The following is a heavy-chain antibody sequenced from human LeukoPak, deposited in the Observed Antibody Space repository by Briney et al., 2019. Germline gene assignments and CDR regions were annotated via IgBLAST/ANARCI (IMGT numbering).Heavy chain of an antibody. Sequence: GGSLRLSCVASGFTFSDYGMNWVRQTPGKGLEWVPRISCSGTYIDYTNSVKGRFTISRDNAKGPLYLQINSLRAEDTALYYCARGLGYCSSTKCSPGYYMDVWGKGTTVTVFS. J-gene: IGHJ6*03. D-gene: IGHD2-2*01. CDR2: ISCSGTYI. V-gene: IGHV3-21*01. CDR3: ARGLGYCSSTKCSPGYYMDV. CDR1: GFTFSDYG.